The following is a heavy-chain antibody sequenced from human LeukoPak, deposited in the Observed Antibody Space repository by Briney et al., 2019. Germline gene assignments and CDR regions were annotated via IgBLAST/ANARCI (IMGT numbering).Heavy chain of an antibody. CDR3: TRPAEIGVGVDY. Sequence: SETVSLTCTVSGGSISSSSYYWGWIRQPPGKGLEWIGSIYYSGSTYYNPSLKSRVTISVDTSNNQFSLKVSSVTAADTAVYYCTRPAEIGVGVDYWGQGTLITVSS. CDR1: GGSISSSSYY. CDR2: IYYSGST. V-gene: IGHV4-39*01. J-gene: IGHJ4*02. D-gene: IGHD3-3*01.